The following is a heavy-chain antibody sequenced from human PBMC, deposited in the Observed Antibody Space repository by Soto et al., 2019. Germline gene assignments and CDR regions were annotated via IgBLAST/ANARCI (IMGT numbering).Heavy chain of an antibody. J-gene: IGHJ4*02. Sequence: EVQLLESEGGLVQPGGPLRLSWAASGFTFSSYAMAWVRQPPGKGLEWVSFISGSGGSTYNADSVKGRFTISRDNSKNIVFLQMNSLRAEDTAVYYCAKDRLRDGSSRQGFDYWGQGILVTVSS. CDR3: AKDRLRDGSSRQGFDY. CDR2: ISGSGGST. V-gene: IGHV3-23*01. D-gene: IGHD6-6*01. CDR1: GFTFSSYA.